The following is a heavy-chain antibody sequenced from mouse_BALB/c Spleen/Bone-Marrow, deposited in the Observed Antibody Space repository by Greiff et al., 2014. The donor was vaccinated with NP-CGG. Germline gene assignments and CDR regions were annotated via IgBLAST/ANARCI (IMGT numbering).Heavy chain of an antibody. J-gene: IGHJ3*01. Sequence: VQLQQSGAELVKPGASVKLSCTASGFNIKDTYMHWVKQRPEQGLEWIGRIDPANGNTKYDPKFQGKATITADTSSNTAYLQHSSLTSEDTAVYYCAAYYYGSSQFAYWGQGTLVTVSA. CDR2: IDPANGNT. CDR3: AAYYYGSSQFAY. V-gene: IGHV14-3*02. D-gene: IGHD1-1*01. CDR1: GFNIKDTY.